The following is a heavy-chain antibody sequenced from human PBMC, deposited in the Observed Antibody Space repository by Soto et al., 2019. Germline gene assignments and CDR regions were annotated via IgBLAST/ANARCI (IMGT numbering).Heavy chain of an antibody. Sequence: PSETLSLTCTVSGGSIRSDGYYWSWIRQHPGKGLEWIGYIYYSGSTYYNPSLKSRVSISADTSNNQFSLKLTSVTAADTAVYYCAGGSSKSWFAPWGQGTLVTVS. D-gene: IGHD6-6*01. V-gene: IGHV4-31*03. CDR2: IYYSGST. CDR3: AGGSSKSWFAP. CDR1: GGSIRSDGYY. J-gene: IGHJ5*02.